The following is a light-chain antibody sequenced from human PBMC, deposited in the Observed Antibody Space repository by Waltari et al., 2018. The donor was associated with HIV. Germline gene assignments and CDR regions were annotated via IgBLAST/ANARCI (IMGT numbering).Light chain of an antibody. CDR2: DTS. V-gene: IGKV3-15*01. CDR3: QQYIRWPLT. CDR1: ESLSGN. J-gene: IGKJ4*01. Sequence: VVLTQFPATLSVSPGDTATLSCRASESLSGNLAWYQQKPGQAPRLLIHDTSTRATGVPARFGGSRSGTDFTLTISSLRPEDIAAYYCQQYIRWPLTFGGGTKVEIK.